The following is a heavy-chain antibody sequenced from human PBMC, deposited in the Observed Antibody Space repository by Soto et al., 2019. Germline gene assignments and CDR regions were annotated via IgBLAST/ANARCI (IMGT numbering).Heavy chain of an antibody. J-gene: IGHJ4*02. CDR3: AKNYDTSGYSLSRFFDY. V-gene: IGHV3-23*01. CDR2: ISDSGGST. CDR1: GFTFDDYA. Sequence: PGGSLRLSCVASGFTFDDYAMHWVRQVPGKGLEWVSVISDSGGSTYYADSVKGRFTIFRDNSKNTLYLQMNSLRAEDTAVYSCAKNYDTSGYSLSRFFDYWGRGILVTVSS. D-gene: IGHD3-22*01.